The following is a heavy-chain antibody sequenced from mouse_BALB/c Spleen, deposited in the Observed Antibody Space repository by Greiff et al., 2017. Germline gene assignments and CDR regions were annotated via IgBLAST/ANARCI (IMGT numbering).Heavy chain of an antibody. Sequence: VQLVESGPGLVAPSQSLSITCTVSGFSLTSYGVHWVRQPPGKGLEWLGVIWAGGSTNYNSALMSRLSISKDNSKSQVFLKMNSLQTDDTAMYYCARDAHYDYDDAMDYWGQGTSVTVSS. D-gene: IGHD2-4*01. CDR3: ARDAHYDYDDAMDY. J-gene: IGHJ4*01. CDR1: GFSLTSYG. CDR2: IWAGGST. V-gene: IGHV2-9*02.